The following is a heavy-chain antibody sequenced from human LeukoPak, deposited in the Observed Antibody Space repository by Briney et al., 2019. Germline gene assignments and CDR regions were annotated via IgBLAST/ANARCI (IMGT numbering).Heavy chain of an antibody. V-gene: IGHV3-30*02. CDR2: IRYDGNNK. CDR1: GFTFSNYG. D-gene: IGHD3-22*01. Sequence: GGSLRLSCGVSGFTFSNYGMLWVRQAPGKGLEWVAFIRYDGNNKLYADSVKGRFTISRDNSKNTVYLHINSLRTEDTALYYCARDGRWINYYDGSSPVWGQGTLVTVSS. J-gene: IGHJ4*02. CDR3: ARDGRWINYYDGSSPV.